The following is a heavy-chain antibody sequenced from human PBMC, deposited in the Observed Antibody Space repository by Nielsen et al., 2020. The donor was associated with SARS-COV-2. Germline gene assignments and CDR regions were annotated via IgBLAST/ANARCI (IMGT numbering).Heavy chain of an antibody. Sequence: GESLKISCAASGFTFSSYDMHWVRQATGKGLEWVSAIGTAGDTYYPGSVKGRFTISRENAKNSLYLQMNSLRAGDTAVYYCARGSLTRGFDPWGQGTLVTVSS. CDR3: ARGSLTRGFDP. D-gene: IGHD4-11*01. V-gene: IGHV3-13*04. CDR1: GFTFSSYD. J-gene: IGHJ5*02. CDR2: IGTAGDT.